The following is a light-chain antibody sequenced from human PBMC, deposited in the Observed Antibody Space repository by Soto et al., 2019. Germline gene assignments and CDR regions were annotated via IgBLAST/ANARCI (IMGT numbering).Light chain of an antibody. CDR2: AAS. J-gene: IGKJ4*02. Sequence: VSLSKKYRVTITCRASQGISSHLAWYQQKPGKAPKLLIYAASTLQSGVPSRFSGSGSGTEFTFTISSLQPEDFATYYCQQYDGHSHTFGDGTKADIK. CDR1: QGISSH. CDR3: QQYDGHSHT. V-gene: IGKV1-9*01.